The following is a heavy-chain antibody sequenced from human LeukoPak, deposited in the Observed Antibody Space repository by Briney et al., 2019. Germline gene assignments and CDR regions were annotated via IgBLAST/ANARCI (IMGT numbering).Heavy chain of an antibody. D-gene: IGHD3-10*01. Sequence: GASVKVSCKASGYTFTIYYIHWVRQAPGQGLEWMGIINPSGGSTSYAQKFQGRVTMTRDTSTSTVYMELSSLRSEDTAVYYCARVNTMVRGDLDSWGQGTLVTVSS. CDR3: ARVNTMVRGDLDS. CDR1: GYTFTIYY. V-gene: IGHV1-46*01. CDR2: INPSGGST. J-gene: IGHJ4*02.